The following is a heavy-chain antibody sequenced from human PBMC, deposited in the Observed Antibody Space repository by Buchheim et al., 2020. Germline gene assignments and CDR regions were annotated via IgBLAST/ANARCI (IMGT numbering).Heavy chain of an antibody. V-gene: IGHV4-59*08. CDR1: GGSISSYQ. J-gene: IGHJ4*02. CDR2: IFDSGSSGF. D-gene: IGHD6-19*01. Sequence: QVQLQESGPGLVKPSETLSLTCTVSGGSISSYQWSWIRQPPGKGLEWIGYIFDSGSSGFQHYNPPLESRVALALDTSKNQLSLKVTPVTAANPAVYYCARRIEEAGTCFHYWGQG. CDR3: ARRIEEAGTCFHY.